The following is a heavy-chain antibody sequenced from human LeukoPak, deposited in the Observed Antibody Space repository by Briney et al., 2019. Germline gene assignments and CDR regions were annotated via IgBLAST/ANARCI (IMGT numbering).Heavy chain of an antibody. J-gene: IGHJ4*02. CDR3: ARGANYYDSSGYYSPNFDY. V-gene: IGHV4-59*08. CDR1: GGSISTYY. CDR2: IYYSGST. Sequence: PSETLSLTCTVSGGSISTYYWSWIRQPPGKGLEWIGYIYYSGSTNYNPSLKSRVTISLDTSKNQFSLKLSSVTAADTAVYYCARGANYYDSSGYYSPNFDYWGQGTLVTVSS. D-gene: IGHD3-22*01.